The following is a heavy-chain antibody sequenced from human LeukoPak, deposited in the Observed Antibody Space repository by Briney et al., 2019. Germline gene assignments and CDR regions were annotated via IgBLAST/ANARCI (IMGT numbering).Heavy chain of an antibody. D-gene: IGHD6-13*01. CDR1: GYTFTGYY. Sequence: ASVKVSCKASGYTFTGYYMHWVRQAPGQGLEWMGWINPNSGVTNYAQKFQGRVTMTRDTSISTAYIELSRLRSDDTAVYYCARDAAADEYYYYYMDVWGKGTTVTVSS. CDR3: ARDAAADEYYYYYMDV. CDR2: INPNSGVT. J-gene: IGHJ6*03. V-gene: IGHV1-2*02.